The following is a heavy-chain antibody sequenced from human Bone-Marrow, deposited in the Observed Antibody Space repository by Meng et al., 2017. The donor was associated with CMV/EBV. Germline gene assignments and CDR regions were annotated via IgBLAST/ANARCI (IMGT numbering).Heavy chain of an antibody. V-gene: IGHV4-59*12. CDR1: GGSMSSYY. J-gene: IGHJ6*02. CDR2: IYYSGST. D-gene: IGHD3-3*01. Sequence: GSLRLSCTVSGGSMSSYYWSWIRQPPGKGLEWIGYIYYSGSTYYNPSLKSRVTISGDTSKSQFSLKLSSVTAADTAVYYCARDRPAPYLEWLLSHYYYGMDVWGQGTTVTVSS. CDR3: ARDRPAPYLEWLLSHYYYGMDV.